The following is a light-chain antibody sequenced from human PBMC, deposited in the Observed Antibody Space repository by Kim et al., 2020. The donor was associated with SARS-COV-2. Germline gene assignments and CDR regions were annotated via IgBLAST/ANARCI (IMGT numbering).Light chain of an antibody. CDR2: GAS. Sequence: SPGERATHSCRASQSISSSKLAWYQQKPGQPPRLLISGASNRARVIPDRFSGSGSGTDFTLTISGLEPEDFAVYYCHQYGSSPRTFGQGTKVDIK. CDR1: QSISSSK. CDR3: HQYGSSPRT. J-gene: IGKJ1*01. V-gene: IGKV3-20*01.